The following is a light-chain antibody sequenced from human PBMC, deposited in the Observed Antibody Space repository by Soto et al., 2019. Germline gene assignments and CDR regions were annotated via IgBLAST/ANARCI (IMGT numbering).Light chain of an antibody. CDR2: SNN. V-gene: IGLV1-44*01. CDR3: EAWDDSLNGVV. CDR1: SSNIGSNN. J-gene: IGLJ2*01. Sequence: QSVLTQTPSASGTPGQRVNISCSGSSSNIGSNNVNWYQQLPGTAPKLLIYSNNQRPSGVPDRFSGSKSGTSASLAISGLQSEDEADYYCEAWDDSLNGVVFSGGTKLTVL.